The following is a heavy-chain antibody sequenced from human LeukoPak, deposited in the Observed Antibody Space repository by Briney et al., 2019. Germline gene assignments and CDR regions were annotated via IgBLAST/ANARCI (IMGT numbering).Heavy chain of an antibody. Sequence: GASVKVSCETSGYTFTSYHIHWVRQAPGQGPEWMGMINPGGGGTTYAQKFQGRVTMTRDTSTSTVYMELSRLKSEDTAVYYCARVRRSGELLDAGRYNWFDPWGQGTLVTVSS. CDR2: INPGGGGT. CDR3: ARVRRSGELLDAGRYNWFDP. J-gene: IGHJ5*02. D-gene: IGHD3-10*01. V-gene: IGHV1-46*01. CDR1: GYTFTSYH.